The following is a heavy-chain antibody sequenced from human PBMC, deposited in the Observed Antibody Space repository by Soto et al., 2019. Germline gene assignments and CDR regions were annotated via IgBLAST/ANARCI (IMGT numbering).Heavy chain of an antibody. V-gene: IGHV3-33*01. CDR1: GFTFGSYG. Sequence: GGSLRLSCAASGFTFGSYGMHWVRQAPGKGLEWVAVIWYDGSNKYYADSVKGRFTISRDNSKNTLYLQMNSLRAEDTAVYYCAREFASGSPNYDYWGLGTLVTVSS. CDR3: AREFASGSPNYDY. D-gene: IGHD3-10*01. CDR2: IWYDGSNK. J-gene: IGHJ4*02.